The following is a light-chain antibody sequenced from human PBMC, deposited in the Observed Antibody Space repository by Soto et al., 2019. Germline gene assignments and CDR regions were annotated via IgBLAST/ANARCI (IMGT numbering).Light chain of an antibody. CDR2: INN. CDR1: SSNIGSNA. CDR3: AAWDDNLNGHVI. V-gene: IGLV1-44*01. Sequence: QSVLTQPPSASGTPGQRVTISCSGSSSNIGSNAVYWFQQLPGTAPKLLIYINNQRPSGVPDRFAGSKSGTSASLAITGLQSEDEAEYYCAAWDDNLNGHVIFGGGTQLTVL. J-gene: IGLJ2*01.